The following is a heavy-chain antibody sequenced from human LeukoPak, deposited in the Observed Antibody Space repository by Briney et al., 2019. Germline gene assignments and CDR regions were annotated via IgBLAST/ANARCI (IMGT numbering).Heavy chain of an antibody. CDR1: GFNFNYYG. Sequence: AGGSLRLSCAASGFNFNYYGMDWVRQALGKGLEWVANIRQDGSEKYYVDSVKGRLTISRDNAENSLYLQMNSLRAEDTAVYYCARARGRAAAAGTEDYWGQGTLVTVSS. CDR2: IRQDGSEK. CDR3: ARARGRAAAAGTEDY. D-gene: IGHD6-13*01. J-gene: IGHJ4*02. V-gene: IGHV3-7*01.